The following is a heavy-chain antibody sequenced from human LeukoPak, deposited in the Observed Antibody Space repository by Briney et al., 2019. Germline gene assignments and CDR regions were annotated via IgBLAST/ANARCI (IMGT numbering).Heavy chain of an antibody. Sequence: QPGRSLRLSCAASGFTFDDYAMHWVRQAPGKGLEWVSGISWNSGSIGYADSVKGRFTISRDNAKNSLYLQMNSLRAEDTAVYYCARDSEYYDSSGALDYWGQGTLVTVSS. CDR1: GFTFDDYA. V-gene: IGHV3-9*01. D-gene: IGHD3-22*01. CDR2: ISWNSGSI. J-gene: IGHJ4*02. CDR3: ARDSEYYDSSGALDY.